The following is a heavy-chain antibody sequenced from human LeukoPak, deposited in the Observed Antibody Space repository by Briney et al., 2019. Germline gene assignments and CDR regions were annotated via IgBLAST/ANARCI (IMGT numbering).Heavy chain of an antibody. CDR2: ISGSGGST. CDR3: ARDFSPASIAVDPYDY. J-gene: IGHJ4*02. CDR1: GFTFSSYA. D-gene: IGHD6-19*01. Sequence: GGSLRLSCAASGFTFSSYAMSWVRQAPGKELEWVSAISGSGGSTYYADSVKGRFTISRDNAKNSLYLQMNILRAEDTAVYYCARDFSPASIAVDPYDYWGQGTLVTVSS. V-gene: IGHV3-23*01.